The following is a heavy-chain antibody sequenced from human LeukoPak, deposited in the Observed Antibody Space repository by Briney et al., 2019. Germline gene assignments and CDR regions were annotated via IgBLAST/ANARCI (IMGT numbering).Heavy chain of an antibody. D-gene: IGHD3-22*01. V-gene: IGHV3-30-3*01. CDR3: ARDDSSGYDPHFDY. CDR1: GFTFSSYA. CDR2: ISHDGSNK. Sequence: GGSLRLSCAASGFTFSSYAMHWVRQAPGKGLEWVAVISHDGSNKYYADSVKGRFTISRDNSKNTLYLQMNSLRAEDTAVYYCARDDSSGYDPHFDYWGQGTLATVSS. J-gene: IGHJ4*02.